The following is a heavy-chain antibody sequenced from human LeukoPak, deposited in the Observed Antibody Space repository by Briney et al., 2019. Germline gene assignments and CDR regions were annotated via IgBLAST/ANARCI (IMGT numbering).Heavy chain of an antibody. Sequence: PSETLSLTCTVSGGSISSYYWSWIRQPPGKGLEWIGYIYYSGSTNYNPSLKSRVTISVDTSKNQFSLKLSSVTAADTAVYYCARAEWDNYFDYWGQGTLVTVSS. V-gene: IGHV4-59*01. CDR1: GGSISSYY. D-gene: IGHD1-26*01. CDR2: IYYSGST. J-gene: IGHJ4*02. CDR3: ARAEWDNYFDY.